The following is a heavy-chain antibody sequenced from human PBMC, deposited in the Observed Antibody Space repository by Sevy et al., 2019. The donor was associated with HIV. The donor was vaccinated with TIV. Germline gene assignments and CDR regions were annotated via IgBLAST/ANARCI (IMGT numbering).Heavy chain of an antibody. V-gene: IGHV3-30-3*01. CDR2: ISYDGSNK. J-gene: IGHJ4*02. Sequence: GGSLRLSCAASGFTFSSYAMLWVRQAPGKGLGWVAVISYDGSNKYYADSVKGRFTISRHNSKNTLYLQMNSLKAEDTAVYYCARDGYDYTLDYWGQGTLVTVSS. CDR3: ARDGYDYTLDY. D-gene: IGHD2-2*02. CDR1: GFTFSSYA.